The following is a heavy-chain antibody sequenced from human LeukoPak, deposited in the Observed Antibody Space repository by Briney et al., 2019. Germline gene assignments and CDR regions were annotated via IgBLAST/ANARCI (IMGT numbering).Heavy chain of an antibody. Sequence: GGSLRLSCAASGFAFSNYWMTWVRQAPGKGLEWVANINQDGDEKYYVDSVKGRITISRDNAKNSLYLQMNNLRVDDTAVYYCASSLRGYQPLEPGYWGQGTLVTVSS. D-gene: IGHD2-2*01. CDR1: GFAFSNYW. CDR3: ASSLRGYQPLEPGY. J-gene: IGHJ4*02. V-gene: IGHV3-7*01. CDR2: INQDGDEK.